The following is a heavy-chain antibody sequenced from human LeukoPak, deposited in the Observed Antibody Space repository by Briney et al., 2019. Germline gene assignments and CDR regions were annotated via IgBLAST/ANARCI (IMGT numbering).Heavy chain of an antibody. CDR2: INHSGST. CDR1: GGSFSGYY. J-gene: IGHJ4*02. V-gene: IGHV4-34*01. CDR3: ARAASSDY. Sequence: SETLSLTCAVYGGSFSGYYWSWIRQPPGKGLEWIGEINHSGSTNYNPSLKSRVTISVDTSKNQFSLKLSSVTAADTAVYYCARAASSDYWGQGTLVTVSS.